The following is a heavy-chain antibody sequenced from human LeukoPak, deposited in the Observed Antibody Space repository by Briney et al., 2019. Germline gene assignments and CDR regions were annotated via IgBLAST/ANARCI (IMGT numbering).Heavy chain of an antibody. CDR3: ARGHWNDGKWFDP. CDR1: GYSISSGYY. J-gene: IGHJ5*02. CDR2: IYYSGST. Sequence: KPSETLSLTCVVSGYSISSGYYWSWIRQPPGKGLEWIGYIYYSGSTNYNPSLKSRVTISVDTSKNQFSLKLSSVTAADTAVYYCARGHWNDGKWFDPWGQGTLVTVSS. V-gene: IGHV4-61*01. D-gene: IGHD1-1*01.